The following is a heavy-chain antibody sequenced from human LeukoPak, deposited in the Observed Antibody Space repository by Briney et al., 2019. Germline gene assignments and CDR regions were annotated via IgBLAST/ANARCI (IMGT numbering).Heavy chain of an antibody. D-gene: IGHD3-10*01. CDR3: ARDRTRNNYYGSGSYDNWFDP. V-gene: IGHV4-59*11. J-gene: IGHJ5*02. CDR1: GASISSHY. CDR2: IYYSGST. Sequence: SETLSLTCTVFGASISSHYWSWIRQPPGKGLEWIGYIYYSGSTNYNPSLKSRVTISVDTSKNQFSLKLSSVTAADTAVYYCARDRTRNNYYGSGSYDNWFDPWGQGTLVTVSS.